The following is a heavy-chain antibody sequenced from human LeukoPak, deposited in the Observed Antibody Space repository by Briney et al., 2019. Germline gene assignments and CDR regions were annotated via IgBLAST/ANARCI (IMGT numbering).Heavy chain of an antibody. CDR2: INPDGTTT. J-gene: IGHJ4*02. V-gene: IGHV3-74*01. D-gene: IGHD6-25*01. Sequence: PGGSLRLSCAASGFTFSRYWMHWVRQAPGKGLVWVSHINPDGTTTNYADSVKGRFTISRDNTKNTLYLQMNNLKAEDTAVYYCARDVSGRDDYWGQGTLVTVSS. CDR1: GFTFSRYW. CDR3: ARDVSGRDDY.